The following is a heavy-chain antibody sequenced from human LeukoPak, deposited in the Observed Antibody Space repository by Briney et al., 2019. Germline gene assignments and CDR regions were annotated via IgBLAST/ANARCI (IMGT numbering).Heavy chain of an antibody. CDR3: ASREDFDY. J-gene: IGHJ4*02. CDR2: INQDGTNQ. Sequence: GGSLRLSCVASGFPFSGYWMDWVRQAPGKGMEWVANINQDGTNQYYAASVKGRFSISRDNAKNSLYLQMNSLRAEDTAVYYCASREDFDYWGQGTLVTVSS. V-gene: IGHV3-7*01. CDR1: GFPFSGYW.